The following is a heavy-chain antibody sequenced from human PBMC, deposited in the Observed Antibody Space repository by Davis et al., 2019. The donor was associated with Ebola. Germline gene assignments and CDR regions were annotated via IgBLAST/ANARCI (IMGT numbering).Heavy chain of an antibody. CDR1: GGSFGGYY. J-gene: IGHJ1*01. Sequence: PSETLSLTCAVYGGSFGGYYWSWIRQPPGKGLEWIGEIMHSGSTNYNPSLKSRVTISVDTSKNQFSLKLTSVTAADTAVYYCARAPGYQLLYRYFQHWGQGTLVIVSS. CDR3: ARAPGYQLLYRYFQH. V-gene: IGHV4-34*12. CDR2: IMHSGST. D-gene: IGHD2-2*02.